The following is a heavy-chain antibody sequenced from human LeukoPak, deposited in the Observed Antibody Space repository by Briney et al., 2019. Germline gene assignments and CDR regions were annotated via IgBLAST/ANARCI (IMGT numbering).Heavy chain of an antibody. CDR2: IKQDGSEK. Sequence: GGSLRLSCAASGFTFSSYWMGWVRQAPGKGLEWVANIKQDGSEKYYVDSVKGRFTISRDNAKNSLYLQMSSLRAEDTAVYYCARDSPSSTSWGYWGQGTLVTVSS. J-gene: IGHJ4*02. CDR3: ARDSPSSTSWGY. CDR1: GFTFSSYW. V-gene: IGHV3-7*01. D-gene: IGHD2-2*01.